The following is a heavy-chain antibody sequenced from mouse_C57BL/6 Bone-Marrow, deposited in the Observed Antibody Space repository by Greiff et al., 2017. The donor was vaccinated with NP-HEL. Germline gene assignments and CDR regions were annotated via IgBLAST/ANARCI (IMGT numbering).Heavy chain of an antibody. Sequence: VHVKQSGAELVRPGASVKLSCTASGFNIKDDYMHWVKQRPEQGLEWIGWIDPENGDTEYASKFQGKATITADTSSNTAYLQLSSLTSEDTAVYYCTVYYWYFDVWGTGTTVTVSS. CDR1: GFNIKDDY. CDR3: TVYYWYFDV. J-gene: IGHJ1*03. CDR2: IDPENGDT. V-gene: IGHV14-4*01.